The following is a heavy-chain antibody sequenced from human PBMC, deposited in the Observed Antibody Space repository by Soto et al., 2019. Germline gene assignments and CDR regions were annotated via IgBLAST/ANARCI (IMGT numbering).Heavy chain of an antibody. V-gene: IGHV3-33*01. CDR3: ARDSATWIQLPGGVFDY. D-gene: IGHD5-18*01. J-gene: IGHJ4*02. CDR2: IWYDGSNK. CDR1: GFTFSSYG. Sequence: GGSLRLSCAASGFTFSSYGMHWVRQAPGKGLEWVAVIWYDGSNKYYADSVKGRFTISRADSKNTLYLQMNSLRAEDTAVYYCARDSATWIQLPGGVFDYWGQGTLVTVSS.